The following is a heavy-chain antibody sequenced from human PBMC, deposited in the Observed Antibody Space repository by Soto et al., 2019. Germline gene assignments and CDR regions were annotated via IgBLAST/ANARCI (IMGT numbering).Heavy chain of an antibody. Sequence: QVQLVQSGAEVKKPGSSVKVSCKASGGTFSSYAISWVRQAPGRGLEWMGGIIPIFGTANYAQKFQGRVTITADESTSTAYMELSSLRSEDTAVYYCARDLGYYDSSGYYGMDVWGQGTTVTVSS. J-gene: IGHJ6*02. CDR2: IIPIFGTA. V-gene: IGHV1-69*12. CDR3: ARDLGYYDSSGYYGMDV. D-gene: IGHD3-22*01. CDR1: GGTFSSYA.